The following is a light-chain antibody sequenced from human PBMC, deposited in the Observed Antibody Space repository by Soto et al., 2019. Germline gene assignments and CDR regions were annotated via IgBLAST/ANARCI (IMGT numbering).Light chain of an antibody. J-gene: IGLJ1*01. CDR1: SNDVGHYSF. CDR2: EVS. CDR3: NAQADNGKHV. Sequence: QSALTQPPSASGSPGQSITISCTGNSNDVGHYSFISWYQQHPGKAPKLIIYEVSKRPSGVPDRFSGSKSGNTASLSVSGLQDEDEADYFCNAQADNGKHVFGTGTKLTVL. V-gene: IGLV2-8*01.